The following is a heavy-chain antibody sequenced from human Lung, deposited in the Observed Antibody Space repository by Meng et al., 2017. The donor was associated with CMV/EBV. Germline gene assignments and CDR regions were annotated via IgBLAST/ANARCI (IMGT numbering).Heavy chain of an antibody. Sequence: SGFTFSNYDMHWVRQAPGKGLEWVSSIDISDDTYYLGAVRGRFTVSRENAKKSLYLQMKSMIAGDTAVYYCARGRLYDSSSGYSHHDNFDLXGQGXMVTVSS. D-gene: IGHD3-3*01. J-gene: IGHJ3*01. CDR1: GFTFSNYD. CDR2: IDISDDT. CDR3: ARGRLYDSSSGYSHHDNFDL. V-gene: IGHV3-13*01.